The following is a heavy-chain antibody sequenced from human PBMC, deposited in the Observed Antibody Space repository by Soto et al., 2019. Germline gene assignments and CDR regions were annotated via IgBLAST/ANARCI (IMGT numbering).Heavy chain of an antibody. CDR1: GFTFSSYS. J-gene: IGHJ6*03. CDR2: ISSSSSTI. V-gene: IGHV3-48*01. CDR3: AREDFGVVSSYYYYYMDV. Sequence: GSLRLSCAASGFTFSSYSMNWVRQAPGKGLEWVSYISSSSSTIYYADSVKGRFTISRDNAKNSLYLQMNSLRAEDTAVYYCAREDFGVVSSYYYYYMDVWGKGTTVTVSS. D-gene: IGHD3-3*01.